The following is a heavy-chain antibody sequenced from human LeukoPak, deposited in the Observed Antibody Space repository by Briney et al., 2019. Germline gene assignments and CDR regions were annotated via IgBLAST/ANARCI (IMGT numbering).Heavy chain of an antibody. Sequence: GGSLSLSCAASGFTFSNYWMSWVRQAPGKGLEWVANIKEDGSEKYYVYSVKGRFTISRDNARNSLYLQMNSQRAEDTAVYYCASGRQLGYWGQGTLVTVSS. V-gene: IGHV3-7*01. J-gene: IGHJ4*02. CDR2: IKEDGSEK. D-gene: IGHD6-13*01. CDR1: GFTFSNYW. CDR3: ASGRQLGY.